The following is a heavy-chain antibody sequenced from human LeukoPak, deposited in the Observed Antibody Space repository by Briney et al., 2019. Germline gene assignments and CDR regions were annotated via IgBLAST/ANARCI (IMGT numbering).Heavy chain of an antibody. V-gene: IGHV3-30*18. CDR2: ISYDGSNK. Sequence: GGSLRLSCAASGFTFSSYGMLWVRQAPGKGLEWVAVISYDGSNKYYADSVKGRFTISRDNSKNTPYLQMNSLRAEDTAVYYCAKEYYYDSSGYYYPDLDYWGQGTLVTVSS. CDR1: GFTFSSYG. D-gene: IGHD3-22*01. CDR3: AKEYYYDSSGYYYPDLDY. J-gene: IGHJ4*02.